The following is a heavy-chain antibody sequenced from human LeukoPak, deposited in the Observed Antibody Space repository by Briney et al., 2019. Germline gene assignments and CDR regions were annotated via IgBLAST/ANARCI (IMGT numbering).Heavy chain of an antibody. CDR1: GFTFSSYS. V-gene: IGHV3-7*01. J-gene: IGHJ5*02. D-gene: IGHD2-2*01. CDR2: IKQDGSEK. Sequence: PGGSLRLSCAASGFTFSSYSMSWVRQAPGKGLEWVANIKQDGSEKYYVDSVKGRFTISRDNAKNSLYLQMNSLRAEDTAVYYCARRREHCSSTSCYSGFDPWGQGTLVTVSS. CDR3: ARRREHCSSTSCYSGFDP.